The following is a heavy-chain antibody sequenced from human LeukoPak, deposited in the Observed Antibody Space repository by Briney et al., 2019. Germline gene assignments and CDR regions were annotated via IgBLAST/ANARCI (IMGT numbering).Heavy chain of an antibody. CDR1: GFTVSNNY. J-gene: IGHJ4*02. CDR3: ARGTNLGS. CDR2: IYSGGST. Sequence: PGGSLRLSCAASGFTVSNNYMSWVRQAPGKGLECVSVIYSGGSTYYADSVKGRLAISRDSSKNTLYLEMNSLRAEDTAVYYCARGTNLGSWGQGTLVSASS. D-gene: IGHD3-16*01. V-gene: IGHV3-53*01.